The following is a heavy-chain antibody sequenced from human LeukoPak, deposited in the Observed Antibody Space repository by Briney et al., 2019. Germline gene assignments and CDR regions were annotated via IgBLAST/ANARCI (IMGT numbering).Heavy chain of an antibody. CDR3: ARGGRYYYDSSGYPV. CDR1: GASISSYY. J-gene: IGHJ4*02. D-gene: IGHD3-22*01. Sequence: PSETPSLTCTVSGASISSYYWSWIRQPPGKGLEWIGYIYYSGSTNYNPSLKSRVTISVDTSKNQFSLKLSSVTAADTAVYYCARGGRYYYDSSGYPVWGQGTLVTVSS. V-gene: IGHV4-59*01. CDR2: IYYSGST.